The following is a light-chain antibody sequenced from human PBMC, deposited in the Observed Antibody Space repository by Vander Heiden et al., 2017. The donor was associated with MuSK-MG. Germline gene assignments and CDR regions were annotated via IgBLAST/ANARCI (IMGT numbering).Light chain of an antibody. Sequence: DIQMTQSPSSLSASVGDRVTITCRASQTIGGYLNWYQQKPGNAPKLLIYAASSWKGGVPSRFSASGSGTDFTLPISSRQPEDFATYYCQQSDSTPLTFGQGTRLDIK. CDR3: QQSDSTPLT. J-gene: IGKJ5*01. V-gene: IGKV1-39*01. CDR2: AAS. CDR1: QTIGGY.